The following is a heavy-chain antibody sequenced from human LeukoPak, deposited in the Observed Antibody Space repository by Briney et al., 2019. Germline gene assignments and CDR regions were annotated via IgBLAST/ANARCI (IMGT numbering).Heavy chain of an antibody. Sequence: GGSLRLSCVASGFTVNSNYMSWVRQAPGKGLEWVSVIHSGGNTYYADSVKGRSTISRDNSKNTLFPQMNSLRVEDTALYYCARDRDFDIWGQGTKVTVSS. CDR3: ARDRDFDI. CDR2: IHSGGNT. J-gene: IGHJ3*02. CDR1: GFTVNSNY. V-gene: IGHV3-53*01.